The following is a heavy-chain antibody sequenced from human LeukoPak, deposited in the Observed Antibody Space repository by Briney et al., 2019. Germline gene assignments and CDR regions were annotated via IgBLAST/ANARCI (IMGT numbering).Heavy chain of an antibody. CDR3: GVGATYYYYYYMDF. CDR1: GFTFSTYA. CDR2: ISAYGGST. D-gene: IGHD1-26*01. J-gene: IGHJ6*03. Sequence: QSGGSLRLSGAASGFTFSTYAMSWVRQAPGKGLKWVSAISAYGGSTYYADSVKGRFTISRDNSKNTLYLQMNSLRAEDTAVYSCGVGATYYYYYYMDFWGKGTTVTVSS. V-gene: IGHV3-23*01.